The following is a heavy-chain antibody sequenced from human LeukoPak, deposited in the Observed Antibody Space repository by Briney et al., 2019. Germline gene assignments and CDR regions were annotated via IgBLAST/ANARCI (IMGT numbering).Heavy chain of an antibody. CDR2: IDRSGTT. Sequence: SETLSLTCVVYGGSLSGYYWTWIRQPPGKGLEWIGEIDRSGTTNYNPSLKSRVTMSVDTSKNQFSLMVSSVTAADTAVYYCATGRNGVVPAPILGVGPWYNYHYMDVWGKGTTVTVSS. V-gene: IGHV4-34*01. D-gene: IGHD2-2*02. CDR3: ATGRNGVVPAPILGVGPWYNYHYMDV. J-gene: IGHJ6*03. CDR1: GGSLSGYY.